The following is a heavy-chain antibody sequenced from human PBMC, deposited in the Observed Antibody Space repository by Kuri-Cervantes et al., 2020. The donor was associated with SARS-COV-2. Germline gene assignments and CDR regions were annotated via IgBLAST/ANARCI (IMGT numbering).Heavy chain of an antibody. CDR2: IYYSGST. CDR3: ARQMKSSITIFGVVITRDWFDP. V-gene: IGHV4-39*01. Sequence: SETLSLTCTVSGGSISSSSYYWGWIRQPPGKGLEWTGSIYYSGSTYYNPSLKSRVTISVDTSKNQFCLKLSSVTAADTAVYYFARQMKSSITIFGVVITRDWFDPWGQGTLVTVSS. CDR1: GGSISSSSYY. D-gene: IGHD3-3*01. J-gene: IGHJ5*02.